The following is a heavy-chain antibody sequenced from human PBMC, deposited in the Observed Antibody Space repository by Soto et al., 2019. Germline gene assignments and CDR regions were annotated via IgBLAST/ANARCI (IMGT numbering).Heavy chain of an antibody. Sequence: GGSLRLSCAASGFTFSSYAMSWVRQAPGKGLEWVSAISGSGGSTYYADSVKGRFTISRDNSKNTLYLQMNSLRAEDTAVYYCAKDRLVGAYYYDGMDFWGQGTMVTVSS. CDR3: AKDRLVGAYYYDGMDF. J-gene: IGHJ6*02. CDR2: ISGSGGST. V-gene: IGHV3-23*01. CDR1: GFTFSSYA. D-gene: IGHD1-26*01.